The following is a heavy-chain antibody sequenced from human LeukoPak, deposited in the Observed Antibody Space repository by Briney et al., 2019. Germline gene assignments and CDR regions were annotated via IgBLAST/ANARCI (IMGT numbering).Heavy chain of an antibody. CDR3: ARESTAILDY. CDR2: IYYSGST. J-gene: IGHJ4*02. Sequence: QVQLQESGPGLVKPSQTLSLTCTVSGGSISRGGYYWSWICKPPETGLEWIGYIYYSGSTYYNPSLKSRVTISVDTSKNQFSLKLSSVTAADTAVYYCARESTAILDYWGQGTLVTVSS. D-gene: IGHD5-18*01. V-gene: IGHV4-30-4*08. CDR1: GGSISRGGYY.